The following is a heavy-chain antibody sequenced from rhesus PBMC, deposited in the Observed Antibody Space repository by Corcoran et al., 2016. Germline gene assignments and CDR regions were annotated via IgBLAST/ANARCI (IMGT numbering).Heavy chain of an antibody. D-gene: IGHD1-1*01. Sequence: QVQLQESGPGVVKPSETLSLTAAVSGGSISGYYLWSWMRQPPGKGAEGLEWIGYIGGSSGSTNYNPSLKSQVTISKDTSKNQFSLKLSSVTAADTAVYYCARGGPLYYYGLDSWGQGVVVTVSS. CDR2: IGGSSGST. V-gene: IGHV4-127*01. CDR1: GGSISGYY. CDR3: ARGGPLYYYGLDS. J-gene: IGHJ6*01.